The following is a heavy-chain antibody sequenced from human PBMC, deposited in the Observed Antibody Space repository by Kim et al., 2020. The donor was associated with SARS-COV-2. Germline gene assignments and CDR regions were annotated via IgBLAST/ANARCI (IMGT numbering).Heavy chain of an antibody. J-gene: IGHJ6*01. CDR1: GFTFSSYG. V-gene: IGHV3-30*18. CDR3: AKDQDTMIVVVYYNYGM. D-gene: IGHD3-22*01. CDR2: ISYDGSNK. Sequence: GGSLRLSCAASGFTFSSYGMHWVRQAPGKGLEWVAVISYDGSNKYYADSVKGRFTISRDNSKNTLYLQMNSLRAEDTAVYYCAKDQDTMIVVVYYNYGM.